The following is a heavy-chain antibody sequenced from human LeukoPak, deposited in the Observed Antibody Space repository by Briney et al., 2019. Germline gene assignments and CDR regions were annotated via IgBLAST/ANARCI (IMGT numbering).Heavy chain of an antibody. Sequence: ASVKVSCKASGYTFTSYAMHWVRQAPGQRLEWMGWINAGNGNTKYSQKFQGRVTITRVTSITTAYMELSRLRSDDTAVYYCARDSGITGTTGAIDYWGQGTLVTVSS. CDR3: ARDSGITGTTGAIDY. D-gene: IGHD1-20*01. J-gene: IGHJ4*02. CDR2: INAGNGNT. V-gene: IGHV1-3*01. CDR1: GYTFTSYA.